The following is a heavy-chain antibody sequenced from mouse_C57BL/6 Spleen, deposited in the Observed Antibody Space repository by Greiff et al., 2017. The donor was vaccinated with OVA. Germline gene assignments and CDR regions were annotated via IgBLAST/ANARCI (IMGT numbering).Heavy chain of an antibody. CDR2: MWSGGST. D-gene: IGHD3-2*02. CDR3: ARKSSGYVDAMDY. V-gene: IGHV2-2*01. J-gene: IGHJ4*01. Sequence: VQRVESGPGLVQPSQSLSITCTVSGFSLTSYGVHWVRQSPGKGLEWLGVMWSGGSTDYNAAFISRLSISKDNSKSQVFFKMNSRQADDTAIYYCARKSSGYVDAMDYWGQGTSVTVAS. CDR1: GFSLTSYG.